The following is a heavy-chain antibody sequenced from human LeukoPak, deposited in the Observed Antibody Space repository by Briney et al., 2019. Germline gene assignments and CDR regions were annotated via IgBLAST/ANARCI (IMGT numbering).Heavy chain of an antibody. CDR3: ARDKRHYYGSGSTYDY. Sequence: EASVKVSCKVSGYTLTELSMHWVRQAPGKGLEWMGGFDPEDGETIYAQKFQGRVTMTTDTSTSTAYMELRSLRSDDTAVYYCARDKRHYYGSGSTYDYWGQGTLVTVSS. J-gene: IGHJ4*02. D-gene: IGHD3-10*01. CDR1: GYTLTELS. CDR2: FDPEDGET. V-gene: IGHV1-24*01.